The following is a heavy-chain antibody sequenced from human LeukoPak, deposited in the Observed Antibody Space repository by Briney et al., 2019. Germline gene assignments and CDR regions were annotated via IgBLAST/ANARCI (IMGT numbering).Heavy chain of an antibody. J-gene: IGHJ4*02. V-gene: IGHV3-11*04. Sequence: AGGSLRLSCAASGFTFSDYYMSWIRQAPGKGLEWVSYISSSGSTIFYADSVKGRFTTSRDNAKNSLYLQMNSLRAEDTAVYYCATGPWQLGPIEDYWGQGTLVTVSS. CDR1: GFTFSDYY. CDR3: ATGPWQLGPIEDY. D-gene: IGHD6-13*01. CDR2: ISSSGSTI.